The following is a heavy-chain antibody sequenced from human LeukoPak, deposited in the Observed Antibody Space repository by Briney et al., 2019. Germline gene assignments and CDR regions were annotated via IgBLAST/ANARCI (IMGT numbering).Heavy chain of an antibody. CDR2: IVEDGGSI. D-gene: IGHD5-12*01. Sequence: PGGSLRLSCAASGFTFSNYAMTWVRQAPGKGLEWVSAIVEDGGSISYADSGKGRFTISRNNSKNTLVLQMNGLRAEDTALYSCAKTNGGYDRRYFDCWGQGTLVTVSS. CDR3: AKTNGGYDRRYFDC. J-gene: IGHJ4*02. V-gene: IGHV3-23*01. CDR1: GFTFSNYA.